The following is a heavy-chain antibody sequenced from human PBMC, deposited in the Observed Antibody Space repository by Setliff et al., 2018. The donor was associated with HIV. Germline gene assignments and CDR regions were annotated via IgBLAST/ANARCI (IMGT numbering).Heavy chain of an antibody. CDR1: GGSTSSYY. Sequence: SETLSLTCTVSGGSTSSYYWSWIRQPPGKGLEWIGYIYYRGSTNYNPSLKSRVTISVDPSKNQFSLKLSSVTAADTAVYYCARLCIAAAGTRSIPWYFDLWGRGTLVTVS. V-gene: IGHV4-59*08. D-gene: IGHD6-13*01. CDR3: ARLCIAAAGTRSIPWYFDL. CDR2: IYYRGST. J-gene: IGHJ2*01.